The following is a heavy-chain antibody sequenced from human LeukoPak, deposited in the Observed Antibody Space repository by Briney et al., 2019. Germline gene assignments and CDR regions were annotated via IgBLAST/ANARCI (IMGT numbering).Heavy chain of an antibody. D-gene: IGHD6-19*01. CDR2: IYNSGST. CDR3: ARGGRYRSGTFDC. CDR1: GGSISSHY. V-gene: IGHV4-59*11. Sequence: SETLSLTCTVSGGSISSHYWSWIRQPPGKGLEWIGYIYNSGSTTYNPSLKSRVTVSVDTSKNQFSLNLSSVTAADTAVYYCARGGRYRSGTFDCWGQGTLVTVSS. J-gene: IGHJ4*02.